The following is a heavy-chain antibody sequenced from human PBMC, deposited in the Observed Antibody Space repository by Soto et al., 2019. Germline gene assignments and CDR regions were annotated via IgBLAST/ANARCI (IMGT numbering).Heavy chain of an antibody. J-gene: IGHJ3*02. CDR1: GYTITRYD. V-gene: IGHV1-8*01. CDR2: MNPNSGNT. Sequence: GASVKVSCTDCGYTITRYDINWVRQATGQGLEWMGWMNPNSGNTGYAQKFQGRVTMTRNTSISTAHMELSSLRSEDTAVYYCAILTCSGGPHDAFDIWGQGTMVTVSS. D-gene: IGHD2-15*01. CDR3: AILTCSGGPHDAFDI.